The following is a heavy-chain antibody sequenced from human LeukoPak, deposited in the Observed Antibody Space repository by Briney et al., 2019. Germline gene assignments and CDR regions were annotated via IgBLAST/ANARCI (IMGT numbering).Heavy chain of an antibody. D-gene: IGHD3-22*01. V-gene: IGHV1-3*01. Sequence: ASVKVSCKASGYTFTNYAMHWVRQAPGQRLEWMGWINAGNGNTKYSQKFQGRVTITRDTSASTAYMELSSLRSEDTAVYYCARTEVDYYDSSGSWDYWGQGTLVTVSS. J-gene: IGHJ4*02. CDR2: INAGNGNT. CDR1: GYTFTNYA. CDR3: ARTEVDYYDSSGSWDY.